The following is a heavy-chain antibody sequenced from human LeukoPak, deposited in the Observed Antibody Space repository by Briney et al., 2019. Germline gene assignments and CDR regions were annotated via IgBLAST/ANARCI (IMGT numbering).Heavy chain of an antibody. Sequence: PGGSLRLPCAASGFTFSSYTMSWVRQAPGEGLEWVSTITTRDGNTYYADSVKGRFTVSRDNSKNTLYLQMNSLRAEDTAVYYCAKDGGLWVSAHWGDSWGRGTLVTVSS. D-gene: IGHD7-27*01. CDR2: ITTRDGNT. CDR1: GFTFSSYT. J-gene: IGHJ4*02. CDR3: AKDGGLWVSAHWGDS. V-gene: IGHV3-23*01.